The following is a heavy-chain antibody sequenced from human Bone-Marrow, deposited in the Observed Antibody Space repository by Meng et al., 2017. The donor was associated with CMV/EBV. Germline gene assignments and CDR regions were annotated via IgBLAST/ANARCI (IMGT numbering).Heavy chain of an antibody. V-gene: IGHV1-46*02. CDR1: GYNFNKYF. CDR3: ARDRIVLIPAASPYGMDV. Sequence: GESLKISCKASGYNFNKYFIHWVRQAPGQGLEWMAIFDPSDGSTTYAQKFVARVTMSSDTSTSTVYMELSRLRSEDTAVYYCARDRIVLIPAASPYGMDVWGQGTTVTVS. CDR2: FDPSDGST. J-gene: IGHJ6*02. D-gene: IGHD2-2*01.